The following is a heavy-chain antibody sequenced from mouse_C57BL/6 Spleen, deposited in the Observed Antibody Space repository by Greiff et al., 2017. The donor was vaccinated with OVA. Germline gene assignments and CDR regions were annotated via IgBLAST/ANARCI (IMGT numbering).Heavy chain of an antibody. CDR1: GFNIKDDY. J-gene: IGHJ2*01. CDR2: IDPENGDT. CDR3: TSQLRRRYDY. D-gene: IGHD3-2*02. V-gene: IGHV14-4*01. Sequence: EVKLLESGAELVRPGASVKLSCTASGFNIKDDYMHWVKQRPEQGLEWIGWIDPENGDTEYASKFQGKATITADTSSNTAYLQLSSLTSEDTAVYYCTSQLRRRYDYWGQGTTLTVSS.